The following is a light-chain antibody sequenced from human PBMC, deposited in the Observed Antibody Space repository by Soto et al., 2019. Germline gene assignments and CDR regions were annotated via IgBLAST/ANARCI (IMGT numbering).Light chain of an antibody. J-gene: IGKJ2*01. CDR3: QQSYNTPRT. CDR1: QSIIIY. CDR2: AAS. Sequence: DLQMTQSPSSLSASVGDRVTITCRASQSIIIYLNWYQQKPGKAPKLLIYAASSLQSGVPSRFSGSGSGTDFTLTISSLQPEDFATYYCQQSYNTPRTFGQGTKLEIK. V-gene: IGKV1-39*01.